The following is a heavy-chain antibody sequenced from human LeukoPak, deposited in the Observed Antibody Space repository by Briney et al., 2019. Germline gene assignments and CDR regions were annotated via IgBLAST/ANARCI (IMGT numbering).Heavy chain of an antibody. J-gene: IGHJ4*02. CDR2: IVSSSSTI. CDR3: AKDLNPSTYGYSSGWSRTPIDY. Sequence: PGGSLRLSCAASGFTFSSYTMNWVRQAPGKGLEWISYIVSSSSTIYYADSVKGRFTISRDNAKNSLYLQMNSLRAEDTAVYYCAKDLNPSTYGYSSGWSRTPIDYWGRGTLVTVSS. D-gene: IGHD6-19*01. V-gene: IGHV3-48*01. CDR1: GFTFSSYT.